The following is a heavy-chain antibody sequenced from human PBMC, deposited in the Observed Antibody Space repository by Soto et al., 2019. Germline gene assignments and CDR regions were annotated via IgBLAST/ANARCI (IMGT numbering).Heavy chain of an antibody. J-gene: IGHJ6*02. CDR2: ISWNSGSI. CDR1: GFTFDDYA. V-gene: IGHV3-9*01. Sequence: EVQLVESGGGLVQPGRSLRLSCAASGFTFDDYAIHWVRQAPGRGREWVSGISWNSGSIGYAASVKGGFTMSRDNGKKARQRQMNSLGVEDTALYYCAKDQAARPFYYYYGLDVWGQGTTVTVSS. D-gene: IGHD6-6*01. CDR3: AKDQAARPFYYYYGLDV.